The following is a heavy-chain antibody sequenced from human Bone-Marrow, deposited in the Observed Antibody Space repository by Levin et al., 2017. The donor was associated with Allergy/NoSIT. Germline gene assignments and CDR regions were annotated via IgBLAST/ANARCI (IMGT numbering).Heavy chain of an antibody. CDR2: IDWDDDK. Sequence: SGPTLVKPTQTLTLTCTFSGFSLNTLGVRVSWVRQPPGKALEWLARIDWDDDKFYSTPLKTRLTISKDTSKNQVVRTMTNMDPVDTATYYCARMGGVAAADNWFDPWGQGTLVTVSS. V-gene: IGHV2-70*04. CDR3: ARMGGVAAADNWFDP. CDR1: GFSLNTLGVR. J-gene: IGHJ5*02. D-gene: IGHD6-13*01.